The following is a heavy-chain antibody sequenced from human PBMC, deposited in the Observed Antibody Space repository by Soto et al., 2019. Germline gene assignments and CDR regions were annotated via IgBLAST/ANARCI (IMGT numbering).Heavy chain of an antibody. V-gene: IGHV1-24*01. J-gene: IGHJ4*02. CDR3: AKEYLWQQWLVWNYFDY. D-gene: IGHD6-19*01. CDR1: GYTLTELS. Sequence: ASVKVSCKVPGYTLTELSMHWVRQAPGKGLEWMGGFDPEDGETIYAQKFQGRVTMTEDTSTDTAYMELSSLRSEDTAVYYCAKEYLWQQWLVWNYFDYWGQGTLVTVSS. CDR2: FDPEDGET.